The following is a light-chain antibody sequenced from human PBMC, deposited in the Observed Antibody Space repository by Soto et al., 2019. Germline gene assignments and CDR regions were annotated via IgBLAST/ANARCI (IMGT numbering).Light chain of an antibody. Sequence: DIPMTQSPSSLSASVGDRVTITCRASQDISDYLAWYQQKPGKVPKVLIYAASTLQSGVPSRFSGSGSGTDFTLTISSLQPEDVGTYYCQKYKNVPLTFGGGTKVEIK. J-gene: IGKJ4*01. CDR1: QDISDY. CDR3: QKYKNVPLT. CDR2: AAS. V-gene: IGKV1-27*01.